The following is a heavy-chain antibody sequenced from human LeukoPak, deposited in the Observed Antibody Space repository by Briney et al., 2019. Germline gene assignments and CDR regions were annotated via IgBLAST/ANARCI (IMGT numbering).Heavy chain of an antibody. CDR3: TADIPGYKTSRGIDY. Sequence: PGGSLRLSCAASGFTFTNAWMTWVRQAPGKGLEWVCLIKNKANGGTINYAAPGKGRFTISRDDSKNTLYLQMNGLKTEDTAVYSCTADIPGYKTSRGIDYWGQGTLVTVSS. J-gene: IGHJ4*02. CDR1: GFTFTNAW. D-gene: IGHD1-1*01. CDR2: IKNKANGGTI. V-gene: IGHV3-15*01.